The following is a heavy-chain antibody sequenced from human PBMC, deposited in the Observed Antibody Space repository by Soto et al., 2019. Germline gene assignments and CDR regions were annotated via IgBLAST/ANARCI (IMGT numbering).Heavy chain of an antibody. CDR1: GLILSNYG. Sequence: PGGSLRLSCAASGLILSNYGMHWVRQAPGKGLEWVAVISYDGSKEDYVDSVKGRFTSSRDNSKNTVYLQMNSLRAEDTGVYYCARVLEGSYSWFNPPIFWGQGSLVTVSS. CDR2: ISYDGSKE. V-gene: IGHV3-30*03. D-gene: IGHD2-15*01. J-gene: IGHJ1*01. CDR3: ARVLEGSYSWFNPPIF.